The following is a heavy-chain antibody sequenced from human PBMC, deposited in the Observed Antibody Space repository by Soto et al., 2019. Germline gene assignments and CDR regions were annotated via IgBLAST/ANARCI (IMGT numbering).Heavy chain of an antibody. CDR2: IYYSGST. V-gene: IGHV4-59*01. D-gene: IGHD2-2*02. J-gene: IGHJ6*02. CDR1: GGSISSYY. Sequence: SETLSLTCTVSGGSISSYYWSWIRQPPGKGLEWIGYIYYSGSTNYNPSLKSRATISVDTSKNQFSLKLSSVTAADTAVYYCARWWGGAYCSSTSCYTGDYYYGMDVWGQGTTVTVSS. CDR3: ARWWGGAYCSSTSCYTGDYYYGMDV.